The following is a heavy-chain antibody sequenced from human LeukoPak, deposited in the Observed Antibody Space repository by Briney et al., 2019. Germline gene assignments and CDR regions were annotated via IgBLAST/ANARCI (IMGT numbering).Heavy chain of an antibody. Sequence: ASVKVSCKASGYTFTSYGISWVPQAPGQGLECMGWISAYNGNTNYAQKLQGRVTMTTDTSTSTAYMELRSLRSDDTAVHYCARLRYFEWLFKAVFDYWGTGTLVTVS. CDR2: ISAYNGNT. CDR1: GYTFTSYG. D-gene: IGHD3-9*01. J-gene: IGHJ4*02. V-gene: IGHV1-18*01. CDR3: ARLRYFEWLFKAVFDY.